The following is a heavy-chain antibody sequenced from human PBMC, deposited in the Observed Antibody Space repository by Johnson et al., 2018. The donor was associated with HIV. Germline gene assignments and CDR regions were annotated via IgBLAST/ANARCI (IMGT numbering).Heavy chain of an antibody. CDR2: IWYDGSNK. V-gene: IGHV3-33*01. CDR3: ARDRYWDYVVGAFDI. D-gene: IGHD1-26*01. CDR1: GFTFSSYG. J-gene: IGHJ3*02. Sequence: QVQLVESGGGVVQPGRSLRLSCAASGFTFSSYGIHWVRQAPGKGLEWVAVIWYDGSNKYYADSVKGRFTISRDNSKNTLYLQMNSLRAEDTALYYCARDRYWDYVVGAFDIWGQGTMVTVSS.